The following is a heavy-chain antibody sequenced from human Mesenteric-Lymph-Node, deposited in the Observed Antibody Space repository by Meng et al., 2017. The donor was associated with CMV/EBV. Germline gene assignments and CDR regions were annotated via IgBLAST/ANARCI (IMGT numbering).Heavy chain of an antibody. V-gene: IGHV4-39*07. J-gene: IGHJ4*02. CDR2: IYYSGST. Sequence: GSLRLSFTVSGGSISSSSYYWGCFRQPPGKGLEWVGSIYYSGSTYYNPSLKSRVTITVATSKNQFSLKLRSVTAADAAVYYCARAGAGNSGNSGSVAYWGQGTLVTVSS. CDR3: ARAGAGNSGNSGSVAY. CDR1: GGSISSSSYY. D-gene: IGHD4-23*01.